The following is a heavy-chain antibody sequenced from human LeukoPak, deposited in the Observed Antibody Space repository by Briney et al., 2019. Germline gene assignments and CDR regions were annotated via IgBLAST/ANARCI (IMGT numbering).Heavy chain of an antibody. CDR2: IYSSGNT. D-gene: IGHD3-22*01. Sequence: SETLSLTCTVSGGSISGNYWSWIRQPAGKGLEYIGRIYSSGNTNYNPSLKSRVTMSVDTSKNQFSLLLHSVTAADTAVYYCARVWLSSGSYWYFDFWGRGTLVIVSS. J-gene: IGHJ2*01. V-gene: IGHV4-4*07. CDR3: ARVWLSSGSYWYFDF. CDR1: GGSISGNY.